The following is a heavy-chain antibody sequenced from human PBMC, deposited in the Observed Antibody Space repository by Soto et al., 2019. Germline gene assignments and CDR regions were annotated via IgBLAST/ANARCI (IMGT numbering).Heavy chain of an antibody. Sequence: GGSLRLSCAASGFTFSGHFMSWVRQAPGRGPEWVANIKGDGSDKYYVDSVKGRFTISRDNAENLLYLQMNSLRAEDTAVYFCATSLTRLADYWGQGTLVTVSS. D-gene: IGHD4-17*01. V-gene: IGHV3-7*05. CDR2: IKGDGSDK. J-gene: IGHJ4*02. CDR3: ATSLTRLADY. CDR1: GFTFSGHF.